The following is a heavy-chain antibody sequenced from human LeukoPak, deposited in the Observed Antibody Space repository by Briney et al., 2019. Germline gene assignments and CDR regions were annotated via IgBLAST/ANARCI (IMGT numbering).Heavy chain of an antibody. V-gene: IGHV4-59*11. Sequence: SETLSLTCTVSGASISPLYWSWIRQPPGKALEFIGYIYDSGAVNYNPSLKSRVTLSVDTSKNQFSLKLTSVTAADTAVYYCARGGVAAKYYFDYWGQGILVTVSS. D-gene: IGHD6-13*01. J-gene: IGHJ4*02. CDR1: GASISPLY. CDR2: IYDSGAV. CDR3: ARGGVAAKYYFDY.